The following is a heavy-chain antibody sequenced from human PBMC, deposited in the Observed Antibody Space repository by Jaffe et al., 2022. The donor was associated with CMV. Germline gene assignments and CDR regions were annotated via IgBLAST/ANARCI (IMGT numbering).Heavy chain of an antibody. V-gene: IGHV3-9*01. J-gene: IGHJ4*02. CDR2: ISWNSGSI. D-gene: IGHD3-3*01. Sequence: EVQLVESGGGLVQPGRSLRLSCAASGFTFDDYAMHWVRQAPGKGLEWVSGISWNSGSIGYADSVKGRFTISRDNAKNSLYLQMNSLRAEDTALYYCAKDTVAGVDFWSGYDYWGQGTLVTVSS. CDR1: GFTFDDYA. CDR3: AKDTVAGVDFWSGYDY.